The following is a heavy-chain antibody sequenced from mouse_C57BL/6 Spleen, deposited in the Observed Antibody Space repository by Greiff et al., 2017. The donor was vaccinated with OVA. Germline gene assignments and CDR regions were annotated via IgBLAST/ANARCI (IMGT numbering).Heavy chain of an antibody. CDR3: ARLRPHWYFDV. J-gene: IGHJ1*03. CDR2: INPNNGGT. CDR1: GYAFTDYN. D-gene: IGHD3-2*02. Sequence: EVKLMESGPELVKPGASVKIPCKASGYAFTDYNMDWVKQSHGKSLEWIGDINPNNGGTIYNQKFKGKATLTVDKSSSTAYMELRSLTSEDTAVYYCARLRPHWYFDVWGTGTTVTVSS. V-gene: IGHV1-18*01.